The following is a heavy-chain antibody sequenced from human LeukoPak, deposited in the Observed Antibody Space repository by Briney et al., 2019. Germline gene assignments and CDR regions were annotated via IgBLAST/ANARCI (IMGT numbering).Heavy chain of an antibody. Sequence: GSLRLSCAASGFTFSSYAMSWVRQAPGKGLEWVSAISVSGGSTHYADSVKGRFTISRDNSKNTLYLQMNSLRAEDTAVYHCANHHRRHYYDSSGPRGDYWGQGTLVTVSS. J-gene: IGHJ4*02. V-gene: IGHV3-23*01. CDR2: ISVSGGST. D-gene: IGHD3-22*01. CDR3: ANHHRRHYYDSSGPRGDY. CDR1: GFTFSSYA.